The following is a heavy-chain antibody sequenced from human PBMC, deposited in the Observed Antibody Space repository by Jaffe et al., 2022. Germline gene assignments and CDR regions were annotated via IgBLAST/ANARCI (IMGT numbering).Heavy chain of an antibody. Sequence: EVQLLESGGGLVQPGGSLRLSCAASGFTFSSYAMSWVRQAPGKGLEWVSAISGSGGSTYYADSVKGRFTISRDNSKNTLYLQMNSLRAEDTAVYYCAKDLGLYYDFWSGYSLRLHFDYWGQGTLVTVSS. CDR3: AKDLGLYYDFWSGYSLRLHFDY. CDR2: ISGSGGST. J-gene: IGHJ4*02. V-gene: IGHV3-23*01. D-gene: IGHD3-3*01. CDR1: GFTFSSYA.